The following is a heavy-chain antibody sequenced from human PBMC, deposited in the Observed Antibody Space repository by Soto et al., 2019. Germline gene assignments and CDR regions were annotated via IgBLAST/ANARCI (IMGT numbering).Heavy chain of an antibody. CDR3: ARDPANLALAVAYFDS. V-gene: IGHV4-38-2*02. CDR1: GSSITNSFY. J-gene: IGHJ4*02. CDR2: ISHTGRT. Sequence: SETLSLTCRVSGSSITNSFYWGWIRQSPEKGLEWIGSISHTGRTSYNPSLKSRVSISVDTSKNQFSLTLTSVTAADTAVYYCARDPANLALAVAYFDSWGQGTLVTVS. D-gene: IGHD2-15*01.